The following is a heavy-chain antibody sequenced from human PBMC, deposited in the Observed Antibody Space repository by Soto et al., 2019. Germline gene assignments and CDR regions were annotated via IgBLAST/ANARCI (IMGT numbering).Heavy chain of an antibody. J-gene: IGHJ4*02. CDR1: GFAFSDPY. Sequence: QVQLVGSGGGLVKPGGSLRLSCAASGFAFSDPYMSWIRQAPGKGLAWISYISSSGSTIYYADSVKGRFTISRDNAKKSLYLQMDSLTADDTAVYYCARGGASVTTPFDYWGQGTQVTVSS. CDR3: ARGGASVTTPFDY. V-gene: IGHV3-11*01. CDR2: ISSSGSTI. D-gene: IGHD4-17*01.